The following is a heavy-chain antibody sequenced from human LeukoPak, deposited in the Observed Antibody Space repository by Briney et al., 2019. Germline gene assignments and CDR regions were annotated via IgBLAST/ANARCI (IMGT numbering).Heavy chain of an antibody. D-gene: IGHD3-10*01. CDR2: ISTNSSYI. V-gene: IGHV3-21*01. CDR1: GFIFSTYS. Sequence: GGSLRLSCAASGFIFSTYSMNWVRQAPGKGLEWVSSISTNSSYIYYADSVKGRFTISRDNTKNSLYLQMNSLRAEDTAVYYCTRDRDGYWGQGTLVTVSS. J-gene: IGHJ4*02. CDR3: TRDRDGY.